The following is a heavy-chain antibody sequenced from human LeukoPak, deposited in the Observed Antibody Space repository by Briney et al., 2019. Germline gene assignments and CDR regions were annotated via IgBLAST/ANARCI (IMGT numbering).Heavy chain of an antibody. Sequence: SSETLSLTCTVSGASISMYYWSWNRPPAERVLEWIGYIHYSGSTNYNPSLKSRVTISVDTSKNQCSLKLSSVTDADTAVYYCARAYGYCSSTSCLYYYYGMDVWGQGTTVTVSS. CDR3: ARAYGYCSSTSCLYYYYGMDV. CDR2: IHYSGST. CDR1: GASISMYY. D-gene: IGHD2-2*03. J-gene: IGHJ6*02. V-gene: IGHV4-59*01.